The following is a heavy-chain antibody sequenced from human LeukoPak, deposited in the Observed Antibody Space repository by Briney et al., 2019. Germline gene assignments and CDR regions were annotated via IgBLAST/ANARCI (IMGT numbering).Heavy chain of an antibody. V-gene: IGHV3-23*01. CDR1: GFTFSDYY. Sequence: PGGSLRLSCAASGFTFSDYYMSWIRQAPGKGLEWVSAIRGSGGSTYYADSVKGRFTISRDNSKNTLYLQMNNLRVEDTAVYYCARRDYYDSSGYSPLFDYWGQGTLVTVSS. J-gene: IGHJ4*02. D-gene: IGHD3-22*01. CDR3: ARRDYYDSSGYSPLFDY. CDR2: IRGSGGST.